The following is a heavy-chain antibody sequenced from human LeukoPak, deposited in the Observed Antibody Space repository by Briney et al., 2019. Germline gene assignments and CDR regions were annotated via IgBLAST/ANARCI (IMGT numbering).Heavy chain of an antibody. Sequence: PGGSLRLSCAASGFTLSSYAMTWVRQAPGKGLEWVSDISGSGASTHYAASVKGRFTISRDNSKSTLFLQMNSLRVEATALYYCVKGGWGIYRDYWGQGTLVTVSA. CDR2: ISGSGAST. CDR3: VKGGWGIYRDY. V-gene: IGHV3-23*01. J-gene: IGHJ4*02. CDR1: GFTLSSYA. D-gene: IGHD3-16*01.